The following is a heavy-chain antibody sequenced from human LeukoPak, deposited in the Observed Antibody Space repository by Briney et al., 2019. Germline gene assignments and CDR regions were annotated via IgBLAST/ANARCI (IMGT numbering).Heavy chain of an antibody. CDR1: GYTFTGHY. Sequence: ASVKVSCKASGYTFTGHYMHWLRQAPGQGMEWMGRINPNSGGTNYAQKFQARATMNRDTSISTAYMELSRLRSDDTAVYYCAPGPGWFDPWGQGTLVTVSS. J-gene: IGHJ5*02. CDR3: APGPGWFDP. D-gene: IGHD7-27*01. V-gene: IGHV1-2*06. CDR2: INPNSGGT.